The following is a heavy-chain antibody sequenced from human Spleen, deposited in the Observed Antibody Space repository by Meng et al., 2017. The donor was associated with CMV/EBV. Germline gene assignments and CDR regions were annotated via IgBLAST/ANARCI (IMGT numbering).Heavy chain of an antibody. J-gene: IGHJ4*02. CDR1: GGSISSSNW. CDR3: ARAAIAATDTFDY. V-gene: IGHV4-4*02. CDR2: IYHSGST. D-gene: IGHD6-13*01. Sequence: VVSGGSISSSNWWSWVRQPPGKGLEWIGEIYHSGSTSYNPSLRSRVTISIDKSKNQFSLNLTSVTAADTAVYYCARAAIAATDTFDYWGQGILVTVSS.